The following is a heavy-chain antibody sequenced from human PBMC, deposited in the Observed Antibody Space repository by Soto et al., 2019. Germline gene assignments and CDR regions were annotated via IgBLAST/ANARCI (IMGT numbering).Heavy chain of an antibody. CDR2: IWYDGSNK. Sequence: QVQLVESGGGVVQPGRSLRLSCAASGFTFSSYGMHWVRQAPGKGLEWVAVIWYDGSNKYYADSVKGRFTISRDNSKNXLXLXXKSLRAEDTAVYYCARGAVDGGSGRMERYYYGMDVWGQGTTVTVSS. CDR1: GFTFSSYG. V-gene: IGHV3-33*01. CDR3: ARGAVDGGSGRMERYYYGMDV. D-gene: IGHD3-10*01. J-gene: IGHJ6*02.